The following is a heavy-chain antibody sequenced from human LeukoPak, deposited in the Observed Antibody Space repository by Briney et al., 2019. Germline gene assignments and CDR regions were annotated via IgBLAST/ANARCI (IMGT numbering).Heavy chain of an antibody. D-gene: IGHD2-21*01. CDR3: ARILVGNIGDY. CDR1: GYTFTGYY. V-gene: IGHV1-2*02. Sequence: VXXSCKASGYTFTGYYMHWVRQAPGQGLEWMGWINPNSGGTNYAQKFQGRVTMTRDTSISTAYMELSGLRSDDTAVYYCARILVGNIGDYWGQGTLVTVSS. J-gene: IGHJ4*02. CDR2: INPNSGGT.